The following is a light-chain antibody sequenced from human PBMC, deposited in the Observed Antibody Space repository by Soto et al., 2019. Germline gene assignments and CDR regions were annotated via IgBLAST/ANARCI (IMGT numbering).Light chain of an antibody. CDR1: QSISSW. J-gene: IGKJ1*01. Sequence: IQMTQSPSTLSASVGDRVTITCRASQSISSWLAWYQQKPGKAPKLLIYKASSLEIGVPSRFSGSGSGTDFPLNISSPQPDDFATYYCQQYNSYSWTFGQGTKVEIK. CDR3: QQYNSYSWT. V-gene: IGKV1-5*03. CDR2: KAS.